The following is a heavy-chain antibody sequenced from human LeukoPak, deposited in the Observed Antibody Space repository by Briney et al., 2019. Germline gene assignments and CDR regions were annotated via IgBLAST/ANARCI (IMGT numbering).Heavy chain of an antibody. CDR2: INNDGSST. Sequence: GGSLRLSCAASGFVFNDYWMHWVRQAPGKGLVWVSRINNDGSSTDYADSVQGRFTISRDNSKNTLYLQMNSLRAEDTAVYYCAKSPNSSGSNWGQGTLVTVSS. D-gene: IGHD6-19*01. CDR3: AKSPNSSGSN. V-gene: IGHV3-74*01. CDR1: GFVFNDYW. J-gene: IGHJ4*02.